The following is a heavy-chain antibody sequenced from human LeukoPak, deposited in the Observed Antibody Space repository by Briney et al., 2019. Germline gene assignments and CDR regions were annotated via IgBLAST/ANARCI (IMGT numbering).Heavy chain of an antibody. CDR2: IKGSDNYI. V-gene: IGHV3-21*06. J-gene: IGHJ4*02. Sequence: PGGSLRLSCAASGFTFSAYTLNWVRQAPGKGLEWVSSIKGSDNYIYNADSVAGRFTVSTDDAQNSIYLQMNSLRVEDTAIYYCARSRGMSMNDKNLLYWGQGSLVTVSP. D-gene: IGHD3-10*01. CDR3: ARSRGMSMNDKNLLY. CDR1: GFTFSAYT.